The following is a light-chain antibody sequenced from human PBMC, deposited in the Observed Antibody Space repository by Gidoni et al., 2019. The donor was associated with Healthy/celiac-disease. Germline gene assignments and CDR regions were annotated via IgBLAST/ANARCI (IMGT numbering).Light chain of an antibody. CDR3: QQYNNWPIT. CDR1: QSVSSN. CDR2: GAP. Sequence: EIVMTQSPATLSVSPGERATLACRASQSVSSNLAWYQQKPGQAPRLLIYGAPTRATGIPARFSGSGSGTEFTLTISSLQSEDFAVYYWQQYNNWPITFXQXTRLEIK. V-gene: IGKV3-15*01. J-gene: IGKJ5*01.